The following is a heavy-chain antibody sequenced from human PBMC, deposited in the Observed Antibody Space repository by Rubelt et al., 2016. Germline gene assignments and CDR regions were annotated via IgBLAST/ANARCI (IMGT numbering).Heavy chain of an antibody. D-gene: IGHD3-22*01. V-gene: IGHV4-4*02. Sequence: PSLKSRVTISVDKCKNQFSLKLSSVTAADTAVYYCARTYYYDSSGYSDPLYYFDYWGQGTLVTVSS. CDR3: ARTYYYDSSGYSDPLYYFDY. J-gene: IGHJ4*02.